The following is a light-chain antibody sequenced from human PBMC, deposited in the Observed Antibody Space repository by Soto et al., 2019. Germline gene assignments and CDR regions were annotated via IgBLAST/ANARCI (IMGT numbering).Light chain of an antibody. CDR2: DAS. J-gene: IGKJ1*01. CDR1: QGISSW. CDR3: QQYNSYSPWT. Sequence: DIQMTQSPSTLSASIEDRVTITCRASQGISSWLAWYQQKPGKAPKLLIYDASSLESGVPSRFSGSGSGTEFTLTISSLQPDDFATYYCQQYNSYSPWTFGQGTKVDIK. V-gene: IGKV1-5*01.